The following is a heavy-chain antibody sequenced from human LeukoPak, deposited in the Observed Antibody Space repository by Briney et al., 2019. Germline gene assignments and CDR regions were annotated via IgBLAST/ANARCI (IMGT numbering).Heavy chain of an antibody. D-gene: IGHD2-2*01. V-gene: IGHV3-23*01. CDR3: AKDRSSYRIVVVPAAIPAFDP. Sequence: PGGSLRLSCAASGFTFSSYAMSWVRQAPGRGLEWVSAISGSGGDTYYADSVKGRFTTSRDNSKNTLYLQMNSLRAEDTAVYYCAKDRSSYRIVVVPAAIPAFDPWGQGTLVTVSS. CDR2: ISGSGGDT. J-gene: IGHJ5*02. CDR1: GFTFSSYA.